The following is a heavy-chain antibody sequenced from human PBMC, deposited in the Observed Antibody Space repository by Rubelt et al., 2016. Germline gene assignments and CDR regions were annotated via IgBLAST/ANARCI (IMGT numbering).Heavy chain of an antibody. V-gene: IGHV4-34*01. Sequence: QVQLQQWGAGLLKPSETLSLTCAVYGGSFSGYYWSWIRQPPGKGLEWIGEINHSGSTNYNPSLKSRVTISVDTSKNQFSLKLSSVTAADTAVYYCARGHNFWSGYYSHYYYYMDVWGKGTTVTVSS. J-gene: IGHJ6*03. CDR3: ARGHNFWSGYYSHYYYYMDV. CDR1: GGSFSGYY. CDR2: INHSGST. D-gene: IGHD3-3*01.